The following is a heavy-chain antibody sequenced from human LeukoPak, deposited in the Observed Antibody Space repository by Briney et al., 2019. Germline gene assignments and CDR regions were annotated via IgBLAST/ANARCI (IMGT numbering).Heavy chain of an antibody. CDR3: ARDQVTMVRGVIISDY. J-gene: IGHJ4*02. Sequence: SETLSLTCTVSGGSISSYYWSWIRQPPGKGLEWIGYIYYSGSTNYNPSLKSRVTMSVDTSKNQFSLKLSSVTAADTAVYYCARDQVTMVRGVIISDYWGQGTLVTVSS. CDR1: GGSISSYY. CDR2: IYYSGST. D-gene: IGHD3-10*01. V-gene: IGHV4-59*12.